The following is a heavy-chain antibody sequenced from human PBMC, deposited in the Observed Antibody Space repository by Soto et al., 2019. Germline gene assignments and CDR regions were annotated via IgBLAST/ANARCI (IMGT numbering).Heavy chain of an antibody. CDR3: ARGGVVVTPSGGKDPKAVFAY. CDR2: IYPGDSDT. CDR1: GYSFTSYW. Sequence: GESLKISCKGSGYSFTSYWIGWVRQMPWKGLEWMGIIYPGDSDTRYSPSFQGQVTISADKSISTAYLQWSSLKASDTAMYYWARGGVVVTPSGGKDPKAVFAYGGRGTWDPVSS. D-gene: IGHD2-15*01. J-gene: IGHJ4*02. V-gene: IGHV5-51*01.